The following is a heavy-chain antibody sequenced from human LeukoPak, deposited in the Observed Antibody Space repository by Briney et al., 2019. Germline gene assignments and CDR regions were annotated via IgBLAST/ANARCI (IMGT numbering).Heavy chain of an antibody. CDR1: GGSFSGYY. Sequence: SENLSLTCAVYGGSFSGYYWSWIRQPPGKGLEWIGEISHSGSTNYNPSLKSRVTISVDTSNNQFSLKLTSVTAADTAVYYCARKGRDYWGQGTLVTVSS. J-gene: IGHJ4*02. CDR2: ISHSGST. V-gene: IGHV4-34*01. CDR3: ARKGRDY.